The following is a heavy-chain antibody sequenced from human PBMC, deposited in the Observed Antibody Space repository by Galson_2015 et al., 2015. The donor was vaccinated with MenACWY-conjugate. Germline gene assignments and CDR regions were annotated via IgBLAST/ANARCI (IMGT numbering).Heavy chain of an antibody. V-gene: IGHV3-30*18. J-gene: IGHJ4*02. Sequence: SLRLSCAASGFTFSSYGMHWVRQAPGKGLEWVALISFDGSNNYYADSVKGRFTISRDNSKITLYLQMNSLRHEDTAVYYCAKEKPPPSCYYGSGSHNDYWGQGTLVTVSS. D-gene: IGHD3-10*01. CDR2: ISFDGSNN. CDR1: GFTFSSYG. CDR3: AKEKPPPSCYYGSGSHNDY.